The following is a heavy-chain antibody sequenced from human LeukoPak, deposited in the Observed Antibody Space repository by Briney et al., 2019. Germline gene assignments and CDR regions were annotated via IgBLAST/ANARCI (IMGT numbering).Heavy chain of an antibody. D-gene: IGHD2-15*01. CDR1: GGSISSGDYY. V-gene: IGHV4-30-4*01. CDR2: IYYSGST. CDR3: ASYCSGGSCYSYY. Sequence: SETLSLTCTVSGGSISSGDYYWSWIRQPPGKGLEWIGYIYYSGSTYYNPSLKSRVTISVDTSKNQFSLKLSSVTAADTAVYYCASYCSGGSCYSYYWGQGTLVTVSS. J-gene: IGHJ4*02.